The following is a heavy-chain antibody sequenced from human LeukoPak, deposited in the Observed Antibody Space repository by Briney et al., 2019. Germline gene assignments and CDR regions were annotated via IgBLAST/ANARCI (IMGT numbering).Heavy chain of an antibody. CDR1: GFPFSDYY. Sequence: TGRSLRLPCAASGFPFSDYYLSWTRHAPGKGLEGGSYISSSCSTIHYADSVKGRFTISRDNAKNSLYLQMNSLRAEDTAVYYCARRAASSGGSKLLPYYYYYGMDVWGQGTTVTVSS. V-gene: IGHV3-11*01. D-gene: IGHD2-15*01. CDR3: ARRAASSGGSKLLPYYYYYGMDV. CDR2: ISSSCSTI. J-gene: IGHJ6*02.